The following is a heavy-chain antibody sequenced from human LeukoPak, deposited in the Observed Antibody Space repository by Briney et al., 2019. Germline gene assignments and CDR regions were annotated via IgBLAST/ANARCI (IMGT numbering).Heavy chain of an antibody. Sequence: SQTLSLTCTVSGGSISSGGYYWSWIRQPPGKGLEWIGYIYHSGSTYYNPSLKSRVTISVDRSKNQFSLKLSSVTAADTAVYYCARGDGSLYYFDYWGQGTLVTVSS. CDR1: GGSISSGGYY. D-gene: IGHD1-26*01. J-gene: IGHJ4*02. CDR2: IYHSGST. CDR3: ARGDGSLYYFDY. V-gene: IGHV4-30-2*01.